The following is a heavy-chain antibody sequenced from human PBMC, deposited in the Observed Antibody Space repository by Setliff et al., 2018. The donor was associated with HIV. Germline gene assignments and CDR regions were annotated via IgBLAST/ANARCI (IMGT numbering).Heavy chain of an antibody. CDR1: GDSIDGHY. D-gene: IGHD1-20*01. CDR2: IYTSGDA. CDR3: AITDQRLCGWFDP. J-gene: IGHJ5*02. V-gene: IGHV4-4*08. Sequence: SETLSLTCTVSGDSIDGHYWTWIRQPPGKGLEWLGYIYTSGDANYNSSLRRRLTMSIDTVKSVFFLKLTSLTAADTAVYYCAITDQRLCGWFDPWGRGTLVTVSS.